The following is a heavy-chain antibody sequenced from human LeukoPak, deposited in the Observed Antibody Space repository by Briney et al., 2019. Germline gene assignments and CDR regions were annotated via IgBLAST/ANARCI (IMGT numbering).Heavy chain of an antibody. Sequence: GGSLRLSCAASEFTFTTYGMHWVRQAPGKGLEWVAFIYYDGSNIYYADYVKGRFTISRDISKNTPYLQMDSLRAEDTAIYYCARDWKTNSFDYWGQGTLVTVSS. CDR3: ARDWKTNSFDY. CDR2: IYYDGSNI. V-gene: IGHV3-33*01. J-gene: IGHJ4*02. CDR1: EFTFTTYG. D-gene: IGHD1-1*01.